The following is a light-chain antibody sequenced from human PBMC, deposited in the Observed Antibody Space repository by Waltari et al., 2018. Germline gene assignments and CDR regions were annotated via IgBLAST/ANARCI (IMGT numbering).Light chain of an antibody. Sequence: DIQMTQSPSSLSASVGDRVTITCRASQGINNDLAWYQQKPGETPKLLIYEASTLQNGIPSGFSGSGSGTGFTLPISSLQSEDFGTVYCQNYDSSPFTLGGGTKVEIK. CDR3: QNYDSSPFT. CDR2: EAS. CDR1: QGINND. V-gene: IGKV1-27*01. J-gene: IGKJ4*01.